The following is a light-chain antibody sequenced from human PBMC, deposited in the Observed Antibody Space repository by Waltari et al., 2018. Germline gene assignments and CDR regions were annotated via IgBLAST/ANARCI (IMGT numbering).Light chain of an antibody. CDR1: QSVSSSY. J-gene: IGKJ2*01. CDR3: QQYGSSPSYT. V-gene: IGKV3-20*01. Sequence: EFVLTQSPGTLSLSRGERATLSCRASQSVSSSYLAWYQQKPGQAPRLLIYGASSRATGIPDRFSGSGSGTDFTLTISRLEPEYFAVYYCQQYGSSPSYTFGQGTKLEIK. CDR2: GAS.